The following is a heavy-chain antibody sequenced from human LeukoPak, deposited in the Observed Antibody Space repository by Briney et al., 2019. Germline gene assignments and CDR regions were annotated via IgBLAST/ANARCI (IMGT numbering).Heavy chain of an antibody. CDR2: IWYDGSNK. J-gene: IGHJ4*02. Sequence: PGRSLRLSCAAPGFTFSSYGMHWVRQAPGKGLEWVAVIWYDGSNKYYADSVKGRFTISRDNSKNTLYLQMNSLRAEDTAVYYCARDRGAYYYDSSGPEGQWGQGTLVTVSS. D-gene: IGHD3-22*01. CDR1: GFTFSSYG. V-gene: IGHV3-33*01. CDR3: ARDRGAYYYDSSGPEGQ.